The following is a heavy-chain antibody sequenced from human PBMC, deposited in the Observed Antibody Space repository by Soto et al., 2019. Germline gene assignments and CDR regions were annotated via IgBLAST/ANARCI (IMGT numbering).Heavy chain of an antibody. J-gene: IGHJ5*02. V-gene: IGHV3-48*01. Sequence: GGSLRLSCAASGFTFSSYSMNWVRQAPGKGLEWVSYISSSSSTIYYADSVKGRFTISRDNAKNSLYLQMNSLRAEDTAVYYCARGIAVAGPRFGNWFDPWGQGTLVTVSS. CDR2: ISSSSSTI. D-gene: IGHD6-19*01. CDR1: GFTFSSYS. CDR3: ARGIAVAGPRFGNWFDP.